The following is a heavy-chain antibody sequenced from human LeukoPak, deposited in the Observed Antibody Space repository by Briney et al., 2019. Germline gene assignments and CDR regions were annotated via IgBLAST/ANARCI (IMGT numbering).Heavy chain of an antibody. CDR3: ARGATGTTFDY. V-gene: IGHV3-23*01. D-gene: IGHD1-1*01. Sequence: GGSLRLSCAASGFTFSSYAMSWVRQAPGKGLEWVSLISGSGGSTYYADSVKGRFTISRDNAKNSLYLQMNSLRAEDTALYYCARGATGTTFDYWGQGTLVTVSS. J-gene: IGHJ4*02. CDR1: GFTFSSYA. CDR2: ISGSGGST.